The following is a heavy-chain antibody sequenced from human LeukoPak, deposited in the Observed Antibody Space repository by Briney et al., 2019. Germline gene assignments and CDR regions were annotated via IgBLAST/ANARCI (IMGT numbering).Heavy chain of an antibody. CDR3: ARHAAFAEYQSHLTHFDY. V-gene: IGHV4-4*07. CDR2: IDTSGST. Sequence: KPSETLSLTCSVSGGSFSIYYWSWIRQPAGKGLEWIGRIDTSGSTNYNPSLRSRVTMSVDTSKNQFSLKLSSVTAADTAVYYCARHAAFAEYQSHLTHFDYWGQGTLVTVSS. CDR1: GGSFSIYY. D-gene: IGHD2-2*01. J-gene: IGHJ4*02.